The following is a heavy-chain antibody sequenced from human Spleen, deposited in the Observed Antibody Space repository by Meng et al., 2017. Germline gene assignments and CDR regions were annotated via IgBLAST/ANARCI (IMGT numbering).Heavy chain of an antibody. J-gene: IGHJ4*02. D-gene: IGHD6-19*01. Sequence: GGSLRLSCAASGFMHWVRQAPGKGLEWVAVIWYDGTNKHYGDSVKGRFTISRDNAKNSLYLQMNSLRAEDTAVYYCARDGGWRDDYFDYWGQGTLVTVSS. CDR3: ARDGGWRDDYFDY. CDR1: GF. V-gene: IGHV3-33*01. CDR2: IWYDGTNK.